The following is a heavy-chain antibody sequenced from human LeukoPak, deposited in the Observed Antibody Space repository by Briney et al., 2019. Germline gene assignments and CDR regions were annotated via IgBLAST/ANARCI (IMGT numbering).Heavy chain of an antibody. CDR3: ARKTYDFWSGYYAYYFDY. CDR2: IYYSGST. CDR1: GGSISSSSYY. V-gene: IGHV4-39*01. J-gene: IGHJ4*02. Sequence: SETLSLTCTVSGGSISSSSYYWVWIRQPPGKGLEWIGSIYYSGSTYYNPSLKSRVTISVDTSKNQFSLKLSSVTAADTAVYYCARKTYDFWSGYYAYYFDYWGQGTLVTVSS. D-gene: IGHD3-3*01.